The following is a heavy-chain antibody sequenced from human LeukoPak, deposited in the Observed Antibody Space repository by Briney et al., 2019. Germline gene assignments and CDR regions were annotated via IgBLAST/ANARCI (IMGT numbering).Heavy chain of an antibody. V-gene: IGHV3-53*01. CDR1: GFTVSSNY. CDR3: ARVQGTSGYLFDY. D-gene: IGHD3-22*01. Sequence: SGGSLRLSCAASGFTVSSNYMSWVRQAPGKGLEWVSVIYSGGSTYYADSVKGRFTISRDNSKNTLYLQMNSLRAEDTAVYYCARVQGTSGYLFDYWGQGTLVTVS. CDR2: IYSGGST. J-gene: IGHJ4*02.